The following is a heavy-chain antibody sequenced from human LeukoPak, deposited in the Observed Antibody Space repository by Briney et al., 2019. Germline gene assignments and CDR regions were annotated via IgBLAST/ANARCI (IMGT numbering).Heavy chain of an antibody. V-gene: IGHV4-38-2*01. J-gene: IGHJ4*02. Sequence: KPSETLSLTCAVSGYSISSGYYWGWIRQPPGKGLEWIGSIYHSGSTYYNPPLKSRVTISVDTSKNQFSLKLSSVTAADTAVYYCARVDYYDSSGYFRKRRYYFDYWGQGTLVTVSS. CDR2: IYHSGST. D-gene: IGHD3-22*01. CDR3: ARVDYYDSSGYFRKRRYYFDY. CDR1: GYSISSGYY.